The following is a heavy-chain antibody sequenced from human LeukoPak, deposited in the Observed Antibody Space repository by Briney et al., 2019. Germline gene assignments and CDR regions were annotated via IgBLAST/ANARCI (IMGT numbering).Heavy chain of an antibody. J-gene: IGHJ4*02. D-gene: IGHD2-15*01. CDR1: GFTFISYG. Sequence: GGSLRLSCEASGFTFISYGMSWVRQAPGKGLEWVSTISNTAYNAYYADSVKGRFTISRDNSANTVSSQMNSLRAEDTALYYCAKHSGSYFIYSVDSWGQGTQVTVSS. CDR2: ISNTAYNA. V-gene: IGHV3-23*01. CDR3: AKHSGSYFIYSVDS.